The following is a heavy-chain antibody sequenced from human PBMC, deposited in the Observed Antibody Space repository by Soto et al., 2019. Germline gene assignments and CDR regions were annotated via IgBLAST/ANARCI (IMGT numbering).Heavy chain of an antibody. V-gene: IGHV4-4*02. CDR3: ARGIFYSFDI. CDR1: GVSISNPNW. Sequence: PSETLSLTCAVSGVSISNPNWWAWVRQAPGKGLEWIGEIDHSGTTNYNPSLNSRVTIPLDRSKNQFSLKLSSVAAADTAVYYCARGIFYSFDIWGQGTMVTVSS. CDR2: IDHSGTT. D-gene: IGHD3-9*01. J-gene: IGHJ3*02.